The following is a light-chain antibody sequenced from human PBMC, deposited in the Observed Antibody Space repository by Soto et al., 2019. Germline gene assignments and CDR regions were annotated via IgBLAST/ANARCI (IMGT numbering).Light chain of an antibody. CDR3: QQNDSSPSWT. Sequence: GLTLSTGTLSLSXGEGSPLPXXXXQSVSSKYLAWYQQQPGQAPRLLIYGTSSRATGISDRFRGSGSGTDFTLTISRLEPEDFAVYYCQQNDSSPSWTFGQGTKVDIK. J-gene: IGKJ1*01. CDR2: GTS. V-gene: IGKV3-20*01. CDR1: QSVSSKY.